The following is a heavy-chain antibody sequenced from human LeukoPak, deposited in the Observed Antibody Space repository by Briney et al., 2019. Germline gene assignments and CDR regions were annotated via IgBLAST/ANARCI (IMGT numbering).Heavy chain of an antibody. D-gene: IGHD3-10*01. CDR3: ARASTGGYYYGSGSQNFDY. J-gene: IGHJ4*02. Sequence: GASVKVSCKASGYTFTGYYMHWARQAPGQGLEWMGWINPNSGGTNYAQKFQGRVTMTRDTSISTAYMELSRLRSDDTAVYYCARASTGGYYYGSGSQNFDYWGQGTLVTVSS. CDR2: INPNSGGT. V-gene: IGHV1-2*02. CDR1: GYTFTGYY.